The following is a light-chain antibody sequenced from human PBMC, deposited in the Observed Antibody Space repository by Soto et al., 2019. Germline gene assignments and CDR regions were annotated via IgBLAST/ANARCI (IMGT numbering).Light chain of an antibody. Sequence: AIRMTQSPSSFSASTGDRVTITCRASQGISSYLAWYQQKPGKAPKLLIYAASTLQSGVPSRFSGSGSETDFTLTISCLQYEDFATYYYQQYYSYPRTFGQGTKVEIK. J-gene: IGKJ1*01. CDR1: QGISSY. CDR3: QQYYSYPRT. V-gene: IGKV1-8*01. CDR2: AAS.